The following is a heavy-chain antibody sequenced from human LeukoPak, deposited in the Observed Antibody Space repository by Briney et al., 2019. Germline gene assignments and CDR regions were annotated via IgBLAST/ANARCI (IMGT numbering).Heavy chain of an antibody. J-gene: IGHJ4*02. V-gene: IGHV3-30*02. Sequence: GGSLRLSCAASGFTVSPHGMHWLRQAPGKGLGWVTFIRFDGSNAYYTDSVKGRFTISRDNSKNTLYLQMNSLTTEDTAVYYCAGDFDYWGQGTLVTVSS. CDR2: IRFDGSNA. CDR1: GFTVSPHG. CDR3: AGDFDY.